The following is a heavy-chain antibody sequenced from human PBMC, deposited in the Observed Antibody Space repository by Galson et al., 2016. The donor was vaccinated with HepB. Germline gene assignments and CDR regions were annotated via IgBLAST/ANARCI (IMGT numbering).Heavy chain of an antibody. CDR3: ARVGGSTWFPLTFDY. CDR2: ISAYNGNR. V-gene: IGHV1-18*01. D-gene: IGHD6-13*01. Sequence: SCKASGYNFMTYGISWVRQAPGQGLEWMGWISAYNGNRVSAQKFQGLLTMTTEASTSTGYMDLTSLSSDDTAVYYCARVGGSTWFPLTFDYWGQGTLVTVSS. J-gene: IGHJ4*02. CDR1: GYNFMTYG.